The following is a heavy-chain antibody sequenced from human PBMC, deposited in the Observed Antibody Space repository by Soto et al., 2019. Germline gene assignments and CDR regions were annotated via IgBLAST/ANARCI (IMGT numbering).Heavy chain of an antibody. CDR3: ARVGNTVTTYAEHFPH. Sequence: SETLSLTCTVSGGSISSGGYYWSWIRQHPGKGLEWIGYIYYSGSTYYNPSLKSRVTISVDTSKNQFSLKLSSVTAADTAVYYCARVGNTVTTYAEHFPHWARGTLVPVS. J-gene: IGHJ1*01. CDR1: GGSISSGGYY. CDR2: IYYSGST. D-gene: IGHD4-17*01. V-gene: IGHV4-31*03.